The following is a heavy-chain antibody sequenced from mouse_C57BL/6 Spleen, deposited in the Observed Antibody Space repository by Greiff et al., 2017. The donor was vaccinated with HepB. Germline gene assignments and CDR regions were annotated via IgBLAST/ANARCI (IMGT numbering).Heavy chain of an antibody. J-gene: IGHJ4*01. CDR3: ARGDYDVTDYAMDY. D-gene: IGHD2-4*01. Sequence: QVHVKQSGAELVKPGASVKMSCKASGYTFTTYPIEWMKQNHGKSLEWIGNFHPYNDDTKYNEKFKGKATLTVEKSSSTVYLELSRLTSDDSAVYYCARGDYDVTDYAMDYWGQGTSVTVSS. CDR1: GYTFTTYP. V-gene: IGHV1-47*01. CDR2: FHPYNDDT.